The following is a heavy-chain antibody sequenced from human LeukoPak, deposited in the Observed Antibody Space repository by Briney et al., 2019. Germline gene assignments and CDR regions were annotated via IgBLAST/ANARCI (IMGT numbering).Heavy chain of an antibody. CDR1: GFTFANYD. V-gene: IGHV3-33*01. CDR2: IWYDGDRK. CDR3: ARDWAVSQYFFDS. D-gene: IGHD2/OR15-2a*01. J-gene: IGHJ4*02. Sequence: GGSLRLSCAASGFTFANYDIPWVRQAPGRGLEWVAVIWYDGDRKYYADPVKGRFTISRDNSNNRTYLEMNSLRAEDTALYYCARDWAVSQYFFDSWGQGTLVTVSS.